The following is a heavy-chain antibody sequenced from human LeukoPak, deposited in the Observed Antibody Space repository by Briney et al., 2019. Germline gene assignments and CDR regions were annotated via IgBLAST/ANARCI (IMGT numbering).Heavy chain of an antibody. Sequence: PGGSLRLSCAASGFTFNSYSMNWVRQAPGKGLEWVSSISSSSSYIYYADSVKGRFTISRDNAKNSLYLQMNSLRAEDTAVYYCARVLDYGDYGVYYFDYWGQGTLVTVSS. CDR3: ARVLDYGDYGVYYFDY. V-gene: IGHV3-21*01. D-gene: IGHD4-17*01. J-gene: IGHJ4*02. CDR2: ISSSSSYI. CDR1: GFTFNSYS.